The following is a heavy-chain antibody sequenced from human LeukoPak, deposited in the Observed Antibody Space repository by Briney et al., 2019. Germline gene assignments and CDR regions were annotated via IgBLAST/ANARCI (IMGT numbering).Heavy chain of an antibody. CDR3: ASDLRGRYFDWLVAP. CDR1: GGSISSSSYY. V-gene: IGHV4-39*01. Sequence: SETLSLTCTVSGGSISSSSYYWGWIRQPPGKGLEWIGSIYYSGSTYYNPSLKSRVTISVDTSKNQFSLKLSSVTAADTAVYYCASDLRGRYFDWLVAPWGQGTLVTVSS. D-gene: IGHD3-9*01. J-gene: IGHJ5*02. CDR2: IYYSGST.